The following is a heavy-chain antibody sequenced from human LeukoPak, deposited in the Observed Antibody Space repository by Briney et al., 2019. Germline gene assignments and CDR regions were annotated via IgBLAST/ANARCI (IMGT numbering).Heavy chain of an antibody. D-gene: IGHD3-10*01. Sequence: SETLSLTCAVYGGSFSGYYWSWIRQPPGKGLEWIGEINHSGSTNYNPSLKSRVTISVDTSKNQFSLKLSSVTAADTAVYYCARARGFKRNYYYYYMDVWGKGTTVTVSS. CDR1: GGSFSGYY. CDR3: ARARGFKRNYYYYYMDV. J-gene: IGHJ6*03. V-gene: IGHV4-34*01. CDR2: INHSGST.